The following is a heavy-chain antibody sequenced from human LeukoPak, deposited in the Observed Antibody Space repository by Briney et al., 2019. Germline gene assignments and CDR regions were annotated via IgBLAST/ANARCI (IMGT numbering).Heavy chain of an antibody. CDR2: VYYNGNT. Sequence: SETLSLTCTVSGGSISPYYWTWIRQPPGKGLEWIGYVYYNGNTNYNPSLKSRITISVDTSKNQFSLRLKSVAAADTAVYYCARGPLSSRTTWTWFDPWGQGTLVTVSS. J-gene: IGHJ5*02. CDR3: ARGPLSSRTTWTWFDP. CDR1: GGSISPYY. D-gene: IGHD3/OR15-3a*01. V-gene: IGHV4-59*01.